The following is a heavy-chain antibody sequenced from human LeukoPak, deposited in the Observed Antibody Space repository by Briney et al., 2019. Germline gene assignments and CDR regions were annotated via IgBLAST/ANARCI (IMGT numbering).Heavy chain of an antibody. CDR1: GYTFTSYA. V-gene: IGHV1-3*03. J-gene: IGHJ4*02. CDR3: ARSYDSSGYYNGRWYFDY. Sequence: AASVKVSCKASGYTFTSYAMHWVRQAPGQRLEWMGWINAGNGNTKYSQEFQGRVTITRDTSASTAYMELSSLRSEDMAVYYCARSYDSSGYYNGRWYFDYWGQGTLVTVSS. CDR2: INAGNGNT. D-gene: IGHD3-22*01.